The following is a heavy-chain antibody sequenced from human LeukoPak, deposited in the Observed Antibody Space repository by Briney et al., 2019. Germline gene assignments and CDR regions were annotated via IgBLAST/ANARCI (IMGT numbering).Heavy chain of an antibody. CDR2: INAGNGNT. J-gene: IGHJ5*02. CDR3: ARDIKRSRARWENLGFDP. CDR1: GYTFTSYT. D-gene: IGHD1-14*01. Sequence: ASVKVSCKASGYTFTSYTIHWVRQAPGQRLEWMGWINAGNGNTKYSQEFQDRVTITRDTSASTAYMELSSLRSDDTAVYYCARDIKRSRARWENLGFDPWGQGTLVTVSS. V-gene: IGHV1-3*01.